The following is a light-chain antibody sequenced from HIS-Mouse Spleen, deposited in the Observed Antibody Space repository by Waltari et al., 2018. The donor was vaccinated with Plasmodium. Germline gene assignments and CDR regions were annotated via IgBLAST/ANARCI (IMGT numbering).Light chain of an antibody. CDR2: GAS. J-gene: IGKJ3*01. CDR1: QCVSSN. CDR3: QQYNNWSFT. V-gene: IGKV3-15*01. Sequence: EIVMTQSPATLSVSPGERATLSCRASQCVSSNLAGYQQKPGQAPRLLIYGASTRATGIPARFSGSGSGTEFTLTISSLQSEDFAVYYCQQYNNWSFTFGPGTKVDIK.